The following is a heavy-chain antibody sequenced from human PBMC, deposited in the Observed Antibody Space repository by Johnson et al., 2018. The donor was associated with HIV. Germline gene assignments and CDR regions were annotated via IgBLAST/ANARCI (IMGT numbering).Heavy chain of an antibody. CDR3: ARRVQYYPYGDAFDI. Sequence: EVQLVESGGGLVQPGGSLRLSCATSGFTFRSYAMHWVRQAPGRGLEHVSGINTNGNSTHYANSVKGRFTISRDNSKNTLYLQMGSLRAEDMAVYYCARRVQYYPYGDAFDIWGQGTIVTVAS. V-gene: IGHV3-64*01. J-gene: IGHJ3*02. D-gene: IGHD3-10*01. CDR2: INTNGNST. CDR1: GFTFRSYA.